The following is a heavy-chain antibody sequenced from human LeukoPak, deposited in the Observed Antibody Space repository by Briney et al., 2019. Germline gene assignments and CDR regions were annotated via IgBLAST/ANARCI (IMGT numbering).Heavy chain of an antibody. CDR3: ARVMGASWFFYLDV. CDR2: IFHRGIP. J-gene: IGHJ6*04. D-gene: IGHD3-16*02. Sequence: SLTCDDWWSWVRQSPGKGLEWIGEIFHRGIPNYNPSLKSRVTMSIDTSKNQLSLNVNSVTAADTAVYYCARVMGASWFFYLDVWGKGTTVTVSS. CDR1: SLTCDDW. V-gene: IGHV4-4*02.